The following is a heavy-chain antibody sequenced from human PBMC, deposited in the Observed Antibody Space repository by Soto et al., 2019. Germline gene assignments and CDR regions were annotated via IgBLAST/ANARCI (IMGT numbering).Heavy chain of an antibody. D-gene: IGHD1-26*01. V-gene: IGHV1-46*04. J-gene: IGHJ4*02. CDR1: GYSFTSHY. Sequence: ASVKVSCKAIGYSFTSHYMHWVRQAPGQGLEWMGTIYPGGVNIGYADSVKGRFTISRDNTKNTLHLEMNGLRVEDTAVYYCAVRGGYTTPFDYWGQGTLVTVSS. CDR3: AVRGGYTTPFDY. CDR2: IYPGGVNI.